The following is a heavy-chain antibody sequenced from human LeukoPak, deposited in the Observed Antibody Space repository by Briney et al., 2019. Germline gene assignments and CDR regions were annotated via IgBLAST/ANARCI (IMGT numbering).Heavy chain of an antibody. CDR3: ARGTGSYILDY. J-gene: IGHJ4*02. V-gene: IGHV3-43*02. Sequence: GGSLRLSRAASGFIFDDYAMHGVRQAPGKGLEWVSLISVDGGSTYYADSVKGRFTIYRDNAKNTLYLQMNSLRAEDMAVYYCARGTGSYILDYWGQGTVVTVSS. CDR1: GFIFDDYA. CDR2: ISVDGGST. D-gene: IGHD6-6*01.